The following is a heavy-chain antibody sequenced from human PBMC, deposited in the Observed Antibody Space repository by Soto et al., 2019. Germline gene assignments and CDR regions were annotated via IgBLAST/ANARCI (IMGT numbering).Heavy chain of an antibody. CDR1: GGTFSSYA. CDR3: ARRKGRIPATPHAFDI. J-gene: IGHJ3*02. D-gene: IGHD2-2*01. Sequence: SVKVSCKASGGTFSSYAISWVRQAPGQGLEWMGGIIPIFGTANYAQKFQGRVTITADESTSTAYMELSSLRSEDTAVYYCARRKGRIPATPHAFDIWGQGTMVTVSS. CDR2: IIPIFGTA. V-gene: IGHV1-69*13.